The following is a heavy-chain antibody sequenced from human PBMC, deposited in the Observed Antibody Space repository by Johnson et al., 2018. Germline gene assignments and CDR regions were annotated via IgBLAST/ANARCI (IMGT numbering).Heavy chain of an antibody. CDR1: GGSISSYY. CDR3: AILNPAGYGVDV. V-gene: IGHV4-59*03. J-gene: IGHJ6*02. CDR2: IYYSGST. Sequence: QVQLQESGPGLVKPSESLSLTCTVSGGSISSYYWSWIRQPPGKGLEWIGLIYYSGSTNYNPSLKSRVTISVDTSKNQFSLKLSSVTAADTAVYYCAILNPAGYGVDVWGPGTTVTGSS.